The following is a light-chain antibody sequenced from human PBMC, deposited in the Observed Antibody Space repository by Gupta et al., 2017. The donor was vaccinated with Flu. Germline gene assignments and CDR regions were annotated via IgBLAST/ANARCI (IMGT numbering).Light chain of an antibody. CDR2: EVA. J-gene: IGLJ3*02. Sequence: QSALTQPASVSGSPGQTITISCTGTSRDIGDYDRVSWYQQHPGKAPKLIIYEVAYRPSGVSNRFSGSKSGNTAALTISGLQADDEADYYCCSYTCTTASIIAWVFGGGTKVTVL. V-gene: IGLV2-14*01. CDR1: SRDIGDYDR. CDR3: CSYTCTTASIIAWV.